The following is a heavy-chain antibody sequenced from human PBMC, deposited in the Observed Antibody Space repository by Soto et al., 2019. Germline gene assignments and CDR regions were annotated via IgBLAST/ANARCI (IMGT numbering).Heavy chain of an antibody. Sequence: GGSLRLSCAASGITFSSYTMNWVRQAPGKGLEWVSSISSSSSYIYYADSVKGRFTISRDNAKNSLYLQMNSLTAEDTAVYYCARDLGRVVVLKDYWGQGTLVTVSS. CDR2: ISSSSSYI. V-gene: IGHV3-21*06. CDR1: GITFSSYT. D-gene: IGHD2-21*01. J-gene: IGHJ4*02. CDR3: ARDLGRVVVLKDY.